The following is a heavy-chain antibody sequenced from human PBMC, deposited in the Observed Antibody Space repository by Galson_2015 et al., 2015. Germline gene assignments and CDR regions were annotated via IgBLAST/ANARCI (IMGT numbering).Heavy chain of an antibody. D-gene: IGHD3-16*01. J-gene: IGHJ4*02. CDR1: GFILSSYA. CDR2: ITSSGDII. V-gene: IGHV3-23*01. CDR3: AAGCGRSLTCH. Sequence: SLRLSCAASGFILSSYAMTWVRQSSGKGLEWVSTITSSGDIIRYADSVKGRFTTSRDNSRNTLFLQMNSLRVEDTAVYYCAAGCGRSLTCHWGQGTLVTVSS.